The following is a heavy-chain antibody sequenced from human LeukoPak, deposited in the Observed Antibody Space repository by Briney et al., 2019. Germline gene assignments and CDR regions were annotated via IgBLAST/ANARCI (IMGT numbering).Heavy chain of an antibody. CDR1: GFTFSSYA. CDR3: ARGQEYYYDSSAYSKFDY. D-gene: IGHD3-22*01. V-gene: IGHV3-33*08. CDR2: IWYDGSNK. Sequence: GGSLRLSCAASGFTFSSYAMSWVRQAPGKGLEWVAAIWYDGSNKYYADSVKGRFTISRDNSKNTLYLQMNSLRAEDTALYYCARGQEYYYDSSAYSKFDYWGQGTLVTVSS. J-gene: IGHJ4*02.